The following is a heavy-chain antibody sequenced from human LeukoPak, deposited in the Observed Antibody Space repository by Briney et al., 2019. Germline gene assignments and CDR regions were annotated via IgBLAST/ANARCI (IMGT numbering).Heavy chain of an antibody. J-gene: IGHJ4*02. CDR1: GGSTSSYY. D-gene: IGHD6-19*01. V-gene: IGHV4-59*12. Sequence: SETLSLTCTVSGGSTSSYYWSWIRQPPGKGLEWIGYIYHSESTNYSPSLKSRVTVSVDMSKNQFSLKLSSVTPADTAVYFCARRAAGDYFDYWGQGNLVTVSS. CDR2: IYHSEST. CDR3: ARRAAGDYFDY.